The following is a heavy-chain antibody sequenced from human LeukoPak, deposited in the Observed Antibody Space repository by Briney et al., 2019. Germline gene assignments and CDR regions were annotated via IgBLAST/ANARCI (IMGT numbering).Heavy chain of an antibody. D-gene: IGHD1-26*01. J-gene: IGHJ6*03. CDR1: GFTFNKHW. CDR3: ARDPYSGSYSAYYYYYMDV. V-gene: IGHV3-7*01. Sequence: GSLRLSCAASGFTFNKHWMSWIRQAPGKGLEWVATIREDGTEKKYVDSVKGRFTISRDNAKNSLYLQMNSLRAEDTAVYYCARDPYSGSYSAYYYYYMDVWGKGTTVTVSS. CDR2: IREDGTEK.